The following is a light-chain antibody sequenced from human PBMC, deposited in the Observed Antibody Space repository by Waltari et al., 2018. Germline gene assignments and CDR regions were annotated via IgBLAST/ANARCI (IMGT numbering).Light chain of an antibody. CDR1: QSLLHSNGYDY. Sequence: DIVMTQSPLSLPVNPGEPASISCRSSQSLLHSNGYDYLGWYLQKPGQSPQLLIYLASNRASGVPDRFSGSGSGTDFTLTISSLEAEDFGVYYCQLRSNWRITFGQGTRLEIK. V-gene: IGKV2-28*01. CDR2: LAS. CDR3: QLRSNWRIT. J-gene: IGKJ5*01.